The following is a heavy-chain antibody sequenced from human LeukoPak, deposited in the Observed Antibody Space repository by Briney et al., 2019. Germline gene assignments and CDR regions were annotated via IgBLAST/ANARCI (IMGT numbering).Heavy chain of an antibody. Sequence: ASVKVSCKASGYTFTSYAMNWVRQAPGQGLEWMGWINTNTGNPTYAQGFTGRFVFSLDTSVSTAYLQISSLKAEDTAVYYCARDRGMGELRHVGWFDPWGQGTLVTVSS. CDR3: ARDRGMGELRHVGWFDP. J-gene: IGHJ5*02. V-gene: IGHV7-4-1*02. CDR1: GYTFTSYA. CDR2: INTNTGNP. D-gene: IGHD3-16*01.